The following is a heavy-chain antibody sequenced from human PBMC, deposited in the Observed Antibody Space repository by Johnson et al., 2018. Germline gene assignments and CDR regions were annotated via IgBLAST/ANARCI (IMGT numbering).Heavy chain of an antibody. Sequence: VQLVQSGGAVVQPGRSLRLSCAASGFTFSGSVMHWVRQAPGKGLEWVAIIWFDGSNKYSADSVKRRFTISRDNSKNTLYLQLNSLRVEDTAVYYCARDRGERLLRGAFDSWGQGTLVTVSS. CDR1: GFTFSGSV. CDR2: IWFDGSNK. D-gene: IGHD1-26*01. CDR3: ARDRGERLLRGAFDS. J-gene: IGHJ4*02. V-gene: IGHV3-33*01.